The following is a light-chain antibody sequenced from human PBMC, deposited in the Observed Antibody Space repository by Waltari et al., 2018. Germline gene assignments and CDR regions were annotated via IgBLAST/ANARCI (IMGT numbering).Light chain of an antibody. CDR2: DID. Sequence: QSVVTQPPSASGAPGQRVTISCSGSSSNVGSNSIKWYQQLPGTAPKVVMYDIDRRHSGVPDRFSGSRSGTTASLTISGLQSEDEADYYCSVWDDSLSGPVFGGGTKLTVL. CDR1: SSNVGSNS. CDR3: SVWDDSLSGPV. V-gene: IGLV1-44*01. J-gene: IGLJ2*01.